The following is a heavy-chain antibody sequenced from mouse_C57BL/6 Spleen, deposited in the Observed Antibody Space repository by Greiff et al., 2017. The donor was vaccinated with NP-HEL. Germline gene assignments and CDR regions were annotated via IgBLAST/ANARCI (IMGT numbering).Heavy chain of an antibody. J-gene: IGHJ3*01. CDR2: INPNNGGT. CDR3: ARWGLRRRFAY. CDR1: GYTFTDYN. D-gene: IGHD2-4*01. V-gene: IGHV1-18*01. Sequence: EVQRVESGPELVKPGASVKIPCKASGYTFTDYNMDWVKQSHGKSLEWIGDINPNNGGTIYNQKFKGKATLTVDKSSSTAYMELRSLTSEDTAVYYCARWGLRRRFAYWGQGTLVTVSA.